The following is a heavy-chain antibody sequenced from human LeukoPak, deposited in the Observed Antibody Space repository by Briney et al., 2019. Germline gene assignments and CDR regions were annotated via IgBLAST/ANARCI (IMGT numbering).Heavy chain of an antibody. V-gene: IGHV3-9*01. D-gene: IGHD1-26*01. Sequence: GGSLRLSCAASGFTFDDYAMHWVRQAPGKGLEWISGISWNSGIIDYADSVKGRFTISRDNAKNSLYLQMNSLRVEDTALYYCAGGDRNGWYFDLWGRGTLVTVS. CDR1: GFTFDDYA. CDR3: AGGDRNGWYFDL. CDR2: ISWNSGII. J-gene: IGHJ2*01.